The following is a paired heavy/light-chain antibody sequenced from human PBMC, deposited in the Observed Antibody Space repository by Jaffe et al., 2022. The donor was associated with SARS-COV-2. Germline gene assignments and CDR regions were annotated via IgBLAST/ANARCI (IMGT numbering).Heavy chain of an antibody. J-gene: IGHJ5*02. D-gene: IGHD3-10*01. CDR3: RSGDWFDP. CDR1: GGSITTTSHF. Sequence: HLQESGPGLVKPSETLSLTCSVSGGSITTTSHFWAWIRQPPGKGLEWIGSIYYTGNTYYNPFFESRVSLSVDTSKNQFSLNLTSVTAADTAVYYCRSGDWFDPWGQGTLVTVSS. V-gene: IGHV4-39*01. CDR2: IYYTGNT.
Light chain of an antibody. J-gene: IGKJ4*01. Sequence: VLTQSPGTLSLSPGDRATLSCTASQTVSSSRFAWFQQKPGQAPRLLIYSASIRAPGIPDRFSGSGSGTDFTLTISSLEPEDFAVYYCQQYSSSRLRLTFGGGTKVEIK. CDR3: QQYSSSRLRLT. CDR1: QTVSSSR. V-gene: IGKV3-20*01. CDR2: SAS.